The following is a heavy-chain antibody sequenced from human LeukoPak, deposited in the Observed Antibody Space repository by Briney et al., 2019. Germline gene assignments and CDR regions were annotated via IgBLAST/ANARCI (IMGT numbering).Heavy chain of an antibody. V-gene: IGHV4-39*07. J-gene: IGHJ4*02. CDR3: AGTYYDFWSGPDY. Sequence: SETLSLTCTVSGGSISSSSYYWGWIRQPPGKGLEWIGSIYYSGSTYYNPSLKSRVTISVDTSKNQFSLKLSSVTAADTAVYYCAGTYYDFWSGPDYWGQGTLVTVSS. D-gene: IGHD3-3*01. CDR1: GGSISSSSYY. CDR2: IYYSGST.